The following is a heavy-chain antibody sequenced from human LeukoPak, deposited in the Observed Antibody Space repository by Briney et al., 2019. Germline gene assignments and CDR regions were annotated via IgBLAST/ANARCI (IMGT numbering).Heavy chain of an antibody. CDR3: ARDEHGDFQGFDY. CDR1: GASFSSYY. CDR2: IHYRGTT. Sequence: PSETLPLTCTVSGASFSSYYWNWIRQSPGKGLEWLGNIHYRGTTNYNPSLKNRVTLSLDTSKSQFVLKVTSVTAADTAVYYCARDEHGDFQGFDYWGQGTRVTVSS. V-gene: IGHV4-59*13. D-gene: IGHD4-17*01. J-gene: IGHJ4*02.